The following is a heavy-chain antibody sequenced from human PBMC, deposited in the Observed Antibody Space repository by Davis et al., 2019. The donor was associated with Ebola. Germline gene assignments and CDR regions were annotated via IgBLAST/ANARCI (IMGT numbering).Heavy chain of an antibody. V-gene: IGHV4-34*01. CDR2: INHSGST. Sequence: PSETLSLTCTVYGGSFSGYYWSWIRQPPGKGLEWIGEINHSGSTNYNPSLKSRVTISVDTSKNQFSLKLSSVTAADTAVYYCARVHSPPIAARPGKGLDPWGQGTLVTVSS. D-gene: IGHD6-6*01. CDR3: ARVHSPPIAARPGKGLDP. CDR1: GGSFSGYY. J-gene: IGHJ5*02.